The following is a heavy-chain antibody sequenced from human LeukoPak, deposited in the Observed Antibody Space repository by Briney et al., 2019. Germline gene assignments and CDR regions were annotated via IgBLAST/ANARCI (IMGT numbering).Heavy chain of an antibody. D-gene: IGHD4-17*01. V-gene: IGHV3-30*02. CDR2: IRYDGSNK. CDR3: AKDRLRATLTSFDY. J-gene: IGHJ4*02. CDR1: GFTFSSYG. Sequence: PGGSLRLSCAASGFTFSSYGMHWVRQAPGKGLEWVALIRYDGSNKYYADSVKGRFTISIDNSKNTLYLQMNSLRAEDTAVYYCAKDRLRATLTSFDYWGQGTLVTVSS.